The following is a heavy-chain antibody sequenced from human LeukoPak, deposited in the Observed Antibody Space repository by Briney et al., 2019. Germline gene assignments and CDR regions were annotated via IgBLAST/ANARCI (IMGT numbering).Heavy chain of an antibody. V-gene: IGHV4-34*01. Sequence: SETLSLTCAVYGGSFSGCYWSWIRQPPGKGLEWIGEINHSGSTNYNPSLKSRVTISVDTSKNQFSLKLSSVTAADTAVYYCARALAFYDFWSGYYHSSGIDYWGQGTLVTVSS. J-gene: IGHJ4*02. CDR3: ARALAFYDFWSGYYHSSGIDY. D-gene: IGHD3-3*01. CDR2: INHSGST. CDR1: GGSFSGCY.